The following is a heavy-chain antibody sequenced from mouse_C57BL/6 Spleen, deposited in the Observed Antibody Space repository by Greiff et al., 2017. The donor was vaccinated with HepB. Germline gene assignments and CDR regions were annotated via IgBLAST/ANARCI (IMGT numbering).Heavy chain of an antibody. CDR2: LYPGDGDT. CDR1: GYAFSSYW. CDR3: ASLYYDYDGYAMDY. Sequence: QVQLKQSGAELVKPGASVKISCKASGYAFSSYWMNWVKQRPGKGLEWIGQLYPGDGDTNYNGKFKGKATLTADKSSSTAYMQLISLTSEDSAVYCCASLYYDYDGYAMDYWGQGTSVTVSS. V-gene: IGHV1-80*01. J-gene: IGHJ4*01. D-gene: IGHD2-4*01.